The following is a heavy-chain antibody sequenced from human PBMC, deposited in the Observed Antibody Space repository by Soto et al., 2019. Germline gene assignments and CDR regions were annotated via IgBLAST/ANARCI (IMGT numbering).Heavy chain of an antibody. CDR2: IIPIFGTA. D-gene: IGHD2-21*02. J-gene: IGHJ4*02. CDR1: GGTFSSYA. Sequence: SVKVSCKASGGTFSSYAISWVRQAPGQGLEWMGGIIPIFGTANYAQKFQGRVTITADESTSTAYMELSSLRSEDTAVYYCARETPDQPLLSYWGQGTLVTVSS. V-gene: IGHV1-69*13. CDR3: ARETPDQPLLSY.